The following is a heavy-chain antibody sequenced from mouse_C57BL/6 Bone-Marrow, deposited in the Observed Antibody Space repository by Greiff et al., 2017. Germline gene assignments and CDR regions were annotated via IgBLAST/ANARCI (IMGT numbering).Heavy chain of an antibody. Sequence: QVQLKESGPGLVQPSPSLSITCTVSGFSLTSYGVHWVRQSPGKGLEWLGVIWSGGSTDYNAAFISRLSISKDNSKSQVFFKMNRLQADGTAIYYCARRGYYYGSSFPFAYWGQGTLVTVSA. J-gene: IGHJ3*01. V-gene: IGHV2-2*01. CDR1: GFSLTSYG. D-gene: IGHD1-1*01. CDR2: IWSGGST. CDR3: ARRGYYYGSSFPFAY.